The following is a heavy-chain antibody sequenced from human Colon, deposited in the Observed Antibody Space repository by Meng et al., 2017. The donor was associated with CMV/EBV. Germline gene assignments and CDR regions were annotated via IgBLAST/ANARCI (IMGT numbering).Heavy chain of an antibody. Sequence: GESLKISCVASGFTFDKYVMTWVRQAPGKGLEWVSGISGSGSSRYYADSVKGRHTTSRDNSKNTLYLQMNGLGAGDTGVYYCAKDTAYYYGSGSRAYGLDVWGQGTTVTVSS. J-gene: IGHJ6*02. CDR2: ISGSGSSR. CDR1: GFTFDKYV. V-gene: IGHV3-23*01. CDR3: AKDTAYYYGSGSRAYGLDV. D-gene: IGHD3-10*01.